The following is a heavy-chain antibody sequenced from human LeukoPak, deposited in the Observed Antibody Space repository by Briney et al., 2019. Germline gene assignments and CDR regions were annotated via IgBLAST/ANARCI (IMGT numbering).Heavy chain of an antibody. J-gene: IGHJ4*02. CDR1: GYTFVGYY. Sequence: ASVKVSCKASGYTFVGYYLHWVRQAPGQGLEWMGWINPTTGGKNYAQKFQDRVTMTRDTSINTAYMELSGLTSDDTAVYYCARLVGLSTTASYWGQGTLVIVSS. CDR3: ARLVGLSTTASY. D-gene: IGHD5/OR15-5a*01. V-gene: IGHV1-2*02. CDR2: INPTTGGK.